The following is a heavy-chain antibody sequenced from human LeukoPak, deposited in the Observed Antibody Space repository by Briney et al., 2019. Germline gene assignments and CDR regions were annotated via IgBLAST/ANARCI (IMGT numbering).Heavy chain of an antibody. CDR3: ASHDYYESSLGYYFGY. CDR1: GFTFSGYG. V-gene: IGHV3-23*01. J-gene: IGHJ4*02. CDR2: ISGSGAGT. D-gene: IGHD3-22*01. Sequence: PGGSLRLSCAASGFTFSGYGMSWVRQAPGKGLEWVSGISGSGAGTYYTDSVKGRFTISRDNSKNTVYLQMNSLRAEDTAVYYCASHDYYESSLGYYFGYWGQGTLVTVSS.